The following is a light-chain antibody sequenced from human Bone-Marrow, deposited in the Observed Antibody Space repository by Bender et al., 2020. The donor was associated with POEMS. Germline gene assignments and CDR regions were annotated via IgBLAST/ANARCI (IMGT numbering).Light chain of an antibody. CDR3: CSYAGDSGHVV. Sequence: QSALTQPASVSGSPGQSITISCTGTSSDVGSYNLVSWYQQYPGKAPKLMIYEVSKRPSGVSHRFSGSKSGNTASLTISGLQAEDEADYYCCSYAGDSGHVVFGVGTHLTVL. J-gene: IGLJ2*01. V-gene: IGLV2-23*02. CDR1: SSDVGSYNL. CDR2: EVS.